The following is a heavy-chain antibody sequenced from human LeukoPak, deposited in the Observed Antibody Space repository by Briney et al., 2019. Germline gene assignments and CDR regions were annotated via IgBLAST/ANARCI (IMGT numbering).Heavy chain of an antibody. CDR2: ISYDGSNK. J-gene: IGHJ4*02. V-gene: IGHV3-30-3*01. CDR1: GFTFSSYA. Sequence: GGSLRLSCAASGFTFSSYAIHWVRQAPGKGLEWVAVISYDGSNKYYADSVKGRFTISRDNSKNTLYLQMNSLRAEDTAVYYCVRSSSTSCCDFDYWGQGTLVTVSS. D-gene: IGHD2-2*01. CDR3: VRSSSTSCCDFDY.